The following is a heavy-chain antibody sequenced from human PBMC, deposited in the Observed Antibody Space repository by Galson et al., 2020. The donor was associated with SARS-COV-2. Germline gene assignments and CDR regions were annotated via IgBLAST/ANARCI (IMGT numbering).Heavy chain of an antibody. CDR1: GFAFSSFS. Sequence: GGSLRLSCAASGFAFSSFSMNWVRQAPGRGLEWVSSISSSSAYIYYADSLKGRFTISRDNAKNSLYLQRNSLRAADTAVYYCARAQYYYDNSESFDIWGQGTMVTVSS. V-gene: IGHV3-21*01. CDR2: ISSSSAYI. J-gene: IGHJ3*02. CDR3: ARAQYYYDNSESFDI. D-gene: IGHD3-22*01.